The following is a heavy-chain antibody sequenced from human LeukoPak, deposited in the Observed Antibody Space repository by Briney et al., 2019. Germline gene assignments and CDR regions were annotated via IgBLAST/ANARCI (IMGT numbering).Heavy chain of an antibody. Sequence: GASVEVSCKASGGTFSSYTISWVRQAPGQGLEWMGRIIPILGIANYAQKFQGRVTITADKSTSTAYMELSSLRSEDTAVYYCARPNWNDSEGGWFDPWGQGTLVTVSS. J-gene: IGHJ5*02. CDR2: IIPILGIA. V-gene: IGHV1-69*02. CDR3: ARPNWNDSEGGWFDP. CDR1: GGTFSSYT. D-gene: IGHD1-1*01.